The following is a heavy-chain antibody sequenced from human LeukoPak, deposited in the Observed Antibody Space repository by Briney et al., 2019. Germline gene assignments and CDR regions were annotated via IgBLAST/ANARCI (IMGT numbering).Heavy chain of an antibody. Sequence: PGGSLRFSCAASGFTFNNYGMHWVRQAPGKGLEWVAFIRYDGSNKYYADSVKGRFTISRDNSKNTLYLQMNSLRAEDTAVYYCAKDILGVTAVAGTGYMDVWGKGTTVTISS. V-gene: IGHV3-30*02. CDR3: AKDILGVTAVAGTGYMDV. D-gene: IGHD6-19*01. CDR2: IRYDGSNK. J-gene: IGHJ6*03. CDR1: GFTFNNYG.